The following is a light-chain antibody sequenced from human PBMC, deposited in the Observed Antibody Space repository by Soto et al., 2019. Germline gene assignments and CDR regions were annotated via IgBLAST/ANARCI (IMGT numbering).Light chain of an antibody. CDR3: QPYRRLIP. V-gene: IGKV3-20*01. Sequence: CAVPRAREERTSLSWRASQSVTSSYLAWYQRKPGQAPRLLIYHASSRATGIPGRFCGSGSWADFNLSSLSIDAEAFAVYYWQPYRRLIPFRGGTKVDVK. CDR2: HAS. J-gene: IGKJ4*01. CDR1: QSVTSSY.